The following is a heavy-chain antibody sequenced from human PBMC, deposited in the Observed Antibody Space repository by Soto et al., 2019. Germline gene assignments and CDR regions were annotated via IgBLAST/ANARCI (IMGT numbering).Heavy chain of an antibody. Sequence: QVQLVQSGAEVKKPGASVKVSCKASGYTFTSYYMHWVRQAPGQGLEWMGIINPSGGSTSYAQKFQGRVTMTRDTSMSTVYTELSSLTSEDTAVYYCARALSPYGEVAFDICAHGTMVTVSS. D-gene: IGHD4-17*01. V-gene: IGHV1-46*03. CDR2: INPSGGST. CDR1: GYTFTSYY. CDR3: ARALSPYGEVAFDI. J-gene: IGHJ3*02.